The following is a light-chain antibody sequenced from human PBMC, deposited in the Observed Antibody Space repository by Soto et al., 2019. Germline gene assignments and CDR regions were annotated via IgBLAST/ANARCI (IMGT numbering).Light chain of an antibody. CDR2: DIS. V-gene: IGKV1-33*01. J-gene: IGKJ2*01. CDR1: QGISNY. Sequence: DIQMTQSPSSLSASVGDRVTITCRASQGISNYLAWYQQKPGKAPKLLIYDISTLEIGVPTRFSGSGSGTDFTFTITGLQPEDIATYYCQQYENLPYTFGQGTKLEI. CDR3: QQYENLPYT.